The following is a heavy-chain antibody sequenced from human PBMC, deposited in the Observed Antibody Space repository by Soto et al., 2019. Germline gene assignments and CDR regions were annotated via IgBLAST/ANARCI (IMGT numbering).Heavy chain of an antibody. V-gene: IGHV1-69*12. CDR2: IIPIFGTA. J-gene: IGHJ4*02. CDR3: ARDLLDYYGSGSYYQYFDY. CDR1: GGTFSSNA. Sequence: QVQLVQSGAEVKKPGSSVKVSCKASGGTFSSNAISWVRQAPGQGLEWMGGIIPIFGTANYAQKFQGRVTITADESTSTAYMELSSLRSEDTAVYYCARDLLDYYGSGSYYQYFDYWGQGTLVTVSS. D-gene: IGHD3-10*01.